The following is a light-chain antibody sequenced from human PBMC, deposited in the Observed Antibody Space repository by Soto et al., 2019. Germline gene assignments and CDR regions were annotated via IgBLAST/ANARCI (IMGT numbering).Light chain of an antibody. CDR2: LGS. CDR1: QSLLHSNGYYC. J-gene: IGKJ4*01. Sequence: DIVMPQSPLSLPVTPGEPASISCRSSQSLLHSNGYYCLDWYLQKPGQSPQLLIYLGSNRASGVPDRFSGSGSGTDFTLKISRVEAEDVGVYYCMQALQTPVTFGGGTKVEIK. CDR3: MQALQTPVT. V-gene: IGKV2-28*01.